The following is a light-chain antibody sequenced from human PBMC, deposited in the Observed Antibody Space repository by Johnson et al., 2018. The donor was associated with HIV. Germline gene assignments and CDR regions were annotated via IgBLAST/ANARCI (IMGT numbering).Light chain of an antibody. J-gene: IGLJ1*01. CDR2: DNN. CDR1: SSNVGSSL. CDR3: GTWDSSLNV. Sequence: QAVLTQPPSVSAAPGQTVTISCSGSSSNVGSSLVSWYRQVPGTAPKLLIYDNNKRPSGIPGRFSGSKSGPSATLGITGLQTGDEADYYCGTWDSSLNVFGTGTKVTVL. V-gene: IGLV1-51*01.